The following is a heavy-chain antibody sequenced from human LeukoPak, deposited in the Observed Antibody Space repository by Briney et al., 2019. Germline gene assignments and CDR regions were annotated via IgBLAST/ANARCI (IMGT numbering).Heavy chain of an antibody. CDR3: ARAPIWFGELSLYFDY. J-gene: IGHJ4*02. V-gene: IGHV4-61*08. Sequence: PSETLSLTCTVSGGSISSIGYYWSWIRQPPGKGLGWIGYIYYSGSTNYNPSLKSRVTISVDTSKNQFSLKLSSVTAADTAVYYCARAPIWFGELSLYFDYWGQGTLVTVSS. CDR2: IYYSGST. CDR1: GGSISSIGYY. D-gene: IGHD3-10*01.